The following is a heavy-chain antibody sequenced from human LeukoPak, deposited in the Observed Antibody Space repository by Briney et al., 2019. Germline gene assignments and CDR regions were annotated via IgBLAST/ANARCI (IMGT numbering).Heavy chain of an antibody. CDR1: GYSFTSFD. J-gene: IGHJ4*02. Sequence: GASVKVSCKASGYSFTSFDINWVRQASGQGLEWMGWMNPNSGDTGYAQRFQGRVAITRDSSASTAYMVLSSLRSEDTAVYYCARGRGSSRDYWGQGTLVTVSS. V-gene: IGHV1-8*01. CDR3: ARGRGSSRDY. D-gene: IGHD6-13*01. CDR2: MNPNSGDT.